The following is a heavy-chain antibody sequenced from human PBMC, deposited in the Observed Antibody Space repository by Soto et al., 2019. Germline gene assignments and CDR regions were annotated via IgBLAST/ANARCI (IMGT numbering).Heavy chain of an antibody. CDR2: ISSSSSYI. V-gene: IGHV3-21*01. J-gene: IGHJ4*02. CDR3: ARDDRLWGNYFDY. D-gene: IGHD2-21*01. CDR1: GFTFSSYS. Sequence: PGGSLRLSCAASGFTFSSYSMNWVRQAPGKGLEWVSSISSSSSYIYYADSVKGRFTISRDNAKNSLYLQMNSLRAEDTAVYYFARDDRLWGNYFDYWGQGTLVTVSS.